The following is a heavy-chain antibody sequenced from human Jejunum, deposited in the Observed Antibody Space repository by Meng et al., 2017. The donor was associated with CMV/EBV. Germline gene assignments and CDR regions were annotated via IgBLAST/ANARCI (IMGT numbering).Heavy chain of an antibody. CDR2: IHSADMT. J-gene: IGHJ4*02. Sequence: EVQLVGXXXXXVQPGGSLRLSCAASGFTVSSDFMTWVRQTPGKGLDWVSIIHSADMTYYADSVKGRFTISRDNSKNSLYLQMNNLRAEDTAVYYCATRGIWGQGTLVTVSS. D-gene: IGHD1-14*01. CDR1: GFTVSSDF. V-gene: IGHV3-66*01. CDR3: ATRGI.